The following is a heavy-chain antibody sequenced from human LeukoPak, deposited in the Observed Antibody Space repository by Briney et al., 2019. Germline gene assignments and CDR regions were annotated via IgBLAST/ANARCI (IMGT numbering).Heavy chain of an antibody. CDR1: GFTFSMYA. CDR2: VPSSGGST. CDR3: ALEFGDYRGRGGYFDH. D-gene: IGHD4-17*01. J-gene: IGHJ4*02. V-gene: IGHV3-23*01. Sequence: QPGGSLRLSCAASGFTFSMYAMNWVRKAPGKGLEWVSIVPSSGGSTYYADSVKGRFTISRDNSKNTLYLQMNSLRAEDTAVYYCALEFGDYRGRGGYFDHWGQGTLVTVSS.